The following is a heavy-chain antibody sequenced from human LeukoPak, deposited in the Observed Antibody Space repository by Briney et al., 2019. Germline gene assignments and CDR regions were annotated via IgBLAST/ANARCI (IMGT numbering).Heavy chain of an antibody. CDR3: ARGDRQYTVTTFLRGGYFDY. Sequence: SETLSLTCAVYGGSFSGYYWSRIRQPPGKGLEWIGEINHSGSTNYNPSLKSRVTISVDTSKNQFSLKLSSVTAADTAVYYCARGDRQYTVTTFLRGGYFDYWGQGTLVTVSS. CDR1: GGSFSGYY. V-gene: IGHV4-34*01. CDR2: INHSGST. J-gene: IGHJ4*02. D-gene: IGHD4-17*01.